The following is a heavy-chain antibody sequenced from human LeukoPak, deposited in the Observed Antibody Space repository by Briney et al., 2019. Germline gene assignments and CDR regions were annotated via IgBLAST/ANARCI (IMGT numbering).Heavy chain of an antibody. Sequence: GEALQISCRAAGYTFTNYWIGWGRQMPGKGREWMGIMYPGDSDTRYSPSFQGQVTLSADKSISTAYLQWSSLKASDTAMYYCAASTYGSGAYVGFDSWGQGTLVTVSS. CDR2: MYPGDSDT. J-gene: IGHJ4*02. CDR1: GYTFTNYW. V-gene: IGHV5-51*01. CDR3: AASTYGSGAYVGFDS. D-gene: IGHD3-10*01.